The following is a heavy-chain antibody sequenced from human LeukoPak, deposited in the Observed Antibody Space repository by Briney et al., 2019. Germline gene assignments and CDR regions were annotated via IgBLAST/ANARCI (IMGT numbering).Heavy chain of an antibody. CDR2: ISAYNGNT. CDR1: GYTFTSYG. Sequence: ASVKVSCKASGYTFTSYGISWVRQAPGQGLEWMGWISAYNGNTNYAQKLQGRVAMTTDTSTSTAYMELRSLRSDDTAVYYCARDNTDYDFWSGYWKNNWFDPWGQGTLVTVSS. V-gene: IGHV1-18*01. D-gene: IGHD3-3*01. CDR3: ARDNTDYDFWSGYWKNNWFDP. J-gene: IGHJ5*02.